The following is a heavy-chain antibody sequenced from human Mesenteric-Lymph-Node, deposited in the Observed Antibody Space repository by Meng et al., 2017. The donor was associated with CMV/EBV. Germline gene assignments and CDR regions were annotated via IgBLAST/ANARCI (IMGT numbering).Heavy chain of an antibody. J-gene: IGHJ6*02. V-gene: IGHV3-73*01. CDR2: IRSNANSYAT. CDR1: GFTFSGSA. CDR3: TRLRAADDIRKNYYYYGMDV. Sequence: GESLKISCAASGFTFSGSAIHWVRQASGKGLEWVGRIRSNANSYATVYAASVKGRFNISRDDSKNTAYLQMNSLKTEDTAVYYCTRLRAADDIRKNYYYYGMDVWGQGTTVTVSS. D-gene: IGHD3-9*01.